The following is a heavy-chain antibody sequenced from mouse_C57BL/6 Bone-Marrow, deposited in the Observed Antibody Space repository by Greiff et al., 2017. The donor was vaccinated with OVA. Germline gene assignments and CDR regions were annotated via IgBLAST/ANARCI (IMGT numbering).Heavy chain of an antibody. D-gene: IGHD2-3*01. CDR3: ADGYYVGFAY. J-gene: IGHJ3*01. CDR1: GYSITSGYY. V-gene: IGHV3-6*01. CDR2: ISYDGSN. Sequence: VQLQQSGPGLVKPSQSLSLTCSVTGYSITSGYYWNWIRQFPGNKLEWMGYISYDGSNNYNPSLKNRISITRDTSKNQFFLKLNSVTTEDTATYYCADGYYVGFAYWGQGTLVTVSA.